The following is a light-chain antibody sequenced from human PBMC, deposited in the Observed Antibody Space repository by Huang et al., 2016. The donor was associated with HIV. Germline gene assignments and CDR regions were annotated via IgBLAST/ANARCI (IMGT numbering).Light chain of an antibody. Sequence: EIVLTQSPGSLSLSPGDTATLSCRASQSVASNHLAWYQQKPGQAPWLLIYGASNRATGIPDRFSGSGSGTDFNFTISRLEPEDFAVYFCQQYDSSPATFGRGTQLEIK. CDR1: QSVASNH. J-gene: IGKJ2*01. CDR3: QQYDSSPAT. CDR2: GAS. V-gene: IGKV3-20*01.